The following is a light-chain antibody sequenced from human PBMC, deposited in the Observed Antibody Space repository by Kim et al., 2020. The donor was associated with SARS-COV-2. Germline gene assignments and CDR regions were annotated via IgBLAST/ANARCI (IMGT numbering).Light chain of an antibody. V-gene: IGLV1-51*01. CDR3: GTWDSSLSAEV. J-gene: IGLJ2*01. Sequence: GQKVTISCSGRSSNIGNNYVSWYQQLPGTAPKLLIYDNNKRPSGIPDRFSGSKSGTSATLGITGLQTGDEADYYCGTWDSSLSAEVFGGGTQLTVL. CDR1: SSNIGNNY. CDR2: DNN.